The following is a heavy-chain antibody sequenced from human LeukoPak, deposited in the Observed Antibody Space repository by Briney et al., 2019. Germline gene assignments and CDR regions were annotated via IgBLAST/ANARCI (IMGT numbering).Heavy chain of an antibody. CDR2: INPSGGST. D-gene: IGHD3-10*01. CDR3: ARDHGSAYYRAPRH. Sequence: ASVKVSCKTSGYIFTNYYMHWVRQAPGQGLEWMGTINPSGGSTTYAQKFQGRVTMTRDTSTSTVYMELSSLRSEDTAVYYCARDHGSAYYRAPRHWGQGTLVTVSS. V-gene: IGHV1-46*01. CDR1: GYIFTNYY. J-gene: IGHJ4*02.